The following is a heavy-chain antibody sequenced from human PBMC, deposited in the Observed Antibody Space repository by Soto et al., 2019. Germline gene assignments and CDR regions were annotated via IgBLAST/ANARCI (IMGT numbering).Heavy chain of an antibody. D-gene: IGHD2-21*02. V-gene: IGHV1-46*01. J-gene: IGHJ4*02. CDR3: ARGGHVVVVTAALAY. CDR1: GDTFTEYY. Sequence: QVQLMQSGAEVKKPGASVKVSCKASGDTFTEYYIHWVRQAPGQGLEWMGTVNPSGGHTTYAQHFLGRVTXPWDTAXXTLYMELTSLTSEDTAVYYCARGGHVVVVTAALAYWGQGTLVTVSS. CDR2: VNPSGGHT.